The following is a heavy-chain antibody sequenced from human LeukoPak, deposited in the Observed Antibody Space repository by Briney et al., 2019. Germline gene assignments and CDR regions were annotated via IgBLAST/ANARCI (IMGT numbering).Heavy chain of an antibody. CDR3: ARGEYSFDL. D-gene: IGHD6-6*01. J-gene: IGHJ5*02. CDR1: GGSISSYY. CDR2: IYYSGST. Sequence: SETLSLTCTVSGGSISSYYWSWVRQPPGKGLEWVGYIYYSGSTNYNPSLKSRVTISVDTSKNQFSLKLSSVTAADTAVYYCARGEYSFDLWGQGTLVTVST. V-gene: IGHV4-59*01.